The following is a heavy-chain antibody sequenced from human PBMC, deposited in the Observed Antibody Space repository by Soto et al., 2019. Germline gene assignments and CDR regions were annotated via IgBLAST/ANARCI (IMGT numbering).Heavy chain of an antibody. D-gene: IGHD2-15*01. CDR2: INGGNGNT. CDR3: ARPRAHCSGGSCYTEYFQH. J-gene: IGHJ1*01. Sequence: QVQLVQSGAEVKKPGASVKVSCKASGYTFTSYAMHWGRQAPGQRLEWVGWINGGNGNTKYSQKVQGRVTITRDTSAITAYMELSSLRSEDTAVYYCARPRAHCSGGSCYTEYFQHWGQGTLVTVSS. CDR1: GYTFTSYA. V-gene: IGHV1-3*01.